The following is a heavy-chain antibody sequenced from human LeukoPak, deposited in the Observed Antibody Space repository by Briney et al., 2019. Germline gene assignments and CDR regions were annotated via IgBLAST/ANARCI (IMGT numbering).Heavy chain of an antibody. V-gene: IGHV3-21*01. J-gene: IGHJ4*02. CDR1: GFTFSSYA. CDR2: ISSSSSYI. Sequence: GGSLRLSCAASGFTFSSYAMNWVRQAPGKGLEWVSSISSSSSYIYYADSVKGRFTISRGNAKNSLYLQMNSLRAEDTAVYYCARDRTGTTKVWDYWGQGTLVTVSS. D-gene: IGHD1-1*01. CDR3: ARDRTGTTKVWDY.